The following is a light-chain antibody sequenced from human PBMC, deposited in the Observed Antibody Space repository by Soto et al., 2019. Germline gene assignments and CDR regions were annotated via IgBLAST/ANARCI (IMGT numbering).Light chain of an antibody. CDR1: QYINTR. Sequence: EIVLTQSPATLSSFPGDRVTLSCRASQYINTRLAWYQHRPGQXPRXXIYQTSIRAAGIPARFSASGSGTDFTLTISDVQPEDFALYYCHQRQSWPRTFGQGTKVDIK. CDR3: HQRQSWPRT. V-gene: IGKV3-11*01. J-gene: IGKJ1*01. CDR2: QTS.